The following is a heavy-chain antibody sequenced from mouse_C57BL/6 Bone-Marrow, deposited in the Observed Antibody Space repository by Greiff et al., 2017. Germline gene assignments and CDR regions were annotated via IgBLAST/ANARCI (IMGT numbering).Heavy chain of an antibody. D-gene: IGHD2-4*01. CDR2: IWRGGST. CDR1: GFSLTSYG. Sequence: QVQLQQSGPGLVQPSQSLSITCTVSGFSLTSYGVHWVRQSPGKGLEWLGVIWRGGSTDYNAAFMSRLSITKDNSKSQVFFKMNSLQADDTAIYYCATPIYYDYDDYAMDYWGQGTSVTVSS. J-gene: IGHJ4*01. CDR3: ATPIYYDYDDYAMDY. V-gene: IGHV2-5*01.